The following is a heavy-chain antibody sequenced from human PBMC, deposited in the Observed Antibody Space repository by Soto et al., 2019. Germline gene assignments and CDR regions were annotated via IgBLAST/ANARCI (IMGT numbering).Heavy chain of an antibody. J-gene: IGHJ4*02. V-gene: IGHV3-7*03. CDR3: ARAYDYVEY. CDR1: GFTFRSYW. CDR2: IKQDGSEE. D-gene: IGHD3-22*01. Sequence: EVQLVESGGGLVQPGGSLRLTCAASGFTFRSYWMSWVRQAPGKGLEWVANIKQDGSEEYYVDSVKGRFTISRDNANNSLYLQMNSLRAEDTAVYYCARAYDYVEYWGQGTLVTVSS.